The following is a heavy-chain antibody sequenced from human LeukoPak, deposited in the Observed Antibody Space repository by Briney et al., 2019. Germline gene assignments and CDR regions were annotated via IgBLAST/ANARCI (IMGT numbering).Heavy chain of an antibody. CDR3: ARGRGGFAY. J-gene: IGHJ4*02. D-gene: IGHD3-10*01. CDR1: GFTFSDYY. V-gene: IGHV3-7*01. Sequence: PGGSLRLSCAASGFTFSDYYMSWVRQAPGKGLEWVANMKQDGSEKYYVDSVKGRFTISRDNAKNSLYLQMNSLRAEDTAVYYCARGRGGFAYWGQGTLVTVSS. CDR2: MKQDGSEK.